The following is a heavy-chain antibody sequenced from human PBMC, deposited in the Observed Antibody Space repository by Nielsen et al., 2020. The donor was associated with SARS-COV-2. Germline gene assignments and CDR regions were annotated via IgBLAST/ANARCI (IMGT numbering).Heavy chain of an antibody. J-gene: IGHJ4*02. Sequence: GGSLRLSCAASGFTFDDYAMHWVRQAPGKGLEWVSGISWNSGSIGYADSVKGRFTISRDNAKNSLYLQMNSLRAEDTALYYCAKVSSRWSNADYWGQGTLVTVSS. CDR2: ISWNSGSI. CDR1: GFTFDDYA. V-gene: IGHV3-9*01. CDR3: AKVSSRWSNADY. D-gene: IGHD6-13*01.